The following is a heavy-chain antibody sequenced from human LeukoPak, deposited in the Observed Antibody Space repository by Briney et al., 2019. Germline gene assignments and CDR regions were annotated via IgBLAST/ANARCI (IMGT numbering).Heavy chain of an antibody. CDR2: ISTFNGNR. V-gene: IGHV1-18*01. D-gene: IGHD1-26*01. CDR3: ARGVLSGSAPFDY. CDR1: GYTFTSYG. Sequence: ASVNISCKASGYTFTSYGFSWVRQAPGQGLEWMGWISTFNGNRHYAQKLQDRVTMTTDTSTSTVYMELRSLRSGDTAVYYCARGVLSGSAPFDYWGQGTLVIVSS. J-gene: IGHJ4*02.